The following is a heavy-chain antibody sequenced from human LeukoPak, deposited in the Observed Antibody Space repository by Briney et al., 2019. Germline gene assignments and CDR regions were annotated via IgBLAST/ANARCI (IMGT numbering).Heavy chain of an antibody. D-gene: IGHD1-1*01. CDR1: GFIFSNYA. J-gene: IGHJ3*02. CDR3: ARKGNGALDI. V-gene: IGHV3-23*01. Sequence: GGSLRLSCAPSGFIFSNYAMSWVRQAPGKGLEWVSDISDIGASTNYVGSVKGRFTISRDNSKNMLYMEMNSLRAEDTALYYCARKGNGALDIWGQGTMVTVSS. CDR2: ISDIGAST.